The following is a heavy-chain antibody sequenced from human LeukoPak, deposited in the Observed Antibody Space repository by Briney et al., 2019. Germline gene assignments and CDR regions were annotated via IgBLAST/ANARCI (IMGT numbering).Heavy chain of an antibody. J-gene: IGHJ3*02. D-gene: IGHD2-21*01. V-gene: IGHV3-74*01. Sequence: PGGSLRLSCAPSGFTFSIYWMHWVRQVPGKGLMWVSRINSDGTSTGYADSVKGRLTISRDNAKNTLSLQMNSLRAEDTAVYYCSTSISSTEAFDIWGQGTMVTVSS. CDR2: INSDGTST. CDR3: STSISSTEAFDI. CDR1: GFTFSIYW.